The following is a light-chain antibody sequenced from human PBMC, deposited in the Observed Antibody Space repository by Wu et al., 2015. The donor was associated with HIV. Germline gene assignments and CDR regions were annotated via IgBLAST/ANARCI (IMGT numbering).Light chain of an antibody. V-gene: IGKV1-9*01. CDR2: GPS. J-gene: IGKJ2*03. CDR3: HQFYVHPRS. CDR1: QDINNY. Sequence: QLTQSPSSLSASVGERITITCRASQDINNYLAWYQQKPGKAPSLLMYGPSTLQSGVPSRFSGSRSGTNFTLTISSLQPEDIGTYFCHQFYVHPRSFGQGTKLEL.